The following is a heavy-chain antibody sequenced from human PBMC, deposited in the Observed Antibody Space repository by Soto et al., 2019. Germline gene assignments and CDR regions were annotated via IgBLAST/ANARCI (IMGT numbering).Heavy chain of an antibody. V-gene: IGHV3-11*01. CDR1: GFTFSDYY. D-gene: IGHD1-7*01. CDR3: ARVTGTTFYFDY. J-gene: IGHJ4*01. CDR2: ISSSGSTI. Sequence: GVSLRLSCAAPGFTFSDYYMSWIRQAPGKGLEWVSYISSSGSTIYYADSVKGRFTISRDNAKNSLYLQMNSLRAEDTAVYYCARVTGTTFYFDYWGHGTLVTVSS.